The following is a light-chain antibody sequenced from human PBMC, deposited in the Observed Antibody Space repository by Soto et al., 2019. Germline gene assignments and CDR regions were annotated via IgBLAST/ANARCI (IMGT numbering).Light chain of an antibody. Sequence: QSALTQPASVSGSPGQSITISCTGTSSDVGGYNYVSWYQQHPGKAPKLMIYDVSDRPSGVSNRFSGSKSGNTASLTISGLQAEDEADYYCSSYRSNSTLGVFGGGTKLTVL. CDR2: DVS. V-gene: IGLV2-14*01. J-gene: IGLJ2*01. CDR1: SSDVGGYNY. CDR3: SSYRSNSTLGV.